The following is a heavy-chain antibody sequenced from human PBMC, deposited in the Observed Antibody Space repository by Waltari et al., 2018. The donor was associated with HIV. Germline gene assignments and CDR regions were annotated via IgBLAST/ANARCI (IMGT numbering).Heavy chain of an antibody. CDR2: IYTAGRT. Sequence: EVPLVESGGGLIQTGGSLRLSCAAAGFTVRSNYMSWVRQAPGKGLECVSVIYTAGRTSYADSVKGRFTISRDTSNNTLHLQMNSLRAEDTAIYYCAKSYGDYFDYWGQGTLVTVSS. CDR1: GFTVRSNY. CDR3: AKSYGDYFDY. V-gene: IGHV3-53*01. D-gene: IGHD4-17*01. J-gene: IGHJ4*02.